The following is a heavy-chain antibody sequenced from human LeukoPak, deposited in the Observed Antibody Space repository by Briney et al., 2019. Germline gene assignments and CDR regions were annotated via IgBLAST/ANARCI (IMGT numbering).Heavy chain of an antibody. V-gene: IGHV3-48*03. CDR3: ARGIRSSYHRHFDY. Sequence: GGSLRLSCAASGFTFSSYEMNWVRQAPGKGLEWVSLIRSIVTSIDYVDSVKGRFTISRDSAKNSLYLQMDSLRAEDTAVYYCARGIRSSYHRHFDYWGQGILVTVSS. J-gene: IGHJ4*02. D-gene: IGHD6-13*01. CDR1: GFTFSSYE. CDR2: IRSIVTSI.